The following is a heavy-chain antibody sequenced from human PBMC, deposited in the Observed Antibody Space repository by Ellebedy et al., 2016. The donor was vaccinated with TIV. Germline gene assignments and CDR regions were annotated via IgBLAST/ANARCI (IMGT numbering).Heavy chain of an antibody. CDR2: ISWNSGSI. Sequence: PGGSLRLSCIGSGFNFGEYDMYWVRQPPGKGLVWVSGISWNSGSIGYADSVKGRFAVSRDNAKNSLYLQMNSLRADDPAFYYCARIGRHTDYWGQGTLVTVSS. D-gene: IGHD2-15*01. J-gene: IGHJ4*02. CDR1: GFNFGEYD. V-gene: IGHV3-9*01. CDR3: ARIGRHTDY.